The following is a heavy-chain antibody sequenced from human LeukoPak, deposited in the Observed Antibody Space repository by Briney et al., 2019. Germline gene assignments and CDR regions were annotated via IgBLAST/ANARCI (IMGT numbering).Heavy chain of an antibody. Sequence: GESLKISCKGSGYSFTGYWIGWVRQMPGKGLEWMGIIYPGDSDTGYSPSFQGQVTISADKSIRTAYLQWSSLKASDSAMYYCARLLWFGEFQIDYWGQGTLVTVSS. CDR1: GYSFTGYW. V-gene: IGHV5-51*01. D-gene: IGHD3-10*01. CDR3: ARLLWFGEFQIDY. CDR2: IYPGDSDT. J-gene: IGHJ4*02.